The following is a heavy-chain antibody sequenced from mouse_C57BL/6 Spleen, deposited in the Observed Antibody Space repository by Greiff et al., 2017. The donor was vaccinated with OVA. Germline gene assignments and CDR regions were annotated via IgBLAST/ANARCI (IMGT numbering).Heavy chain of an antibody. V-gene: IGHV3-1*01. J-gene: IGHJ2*01. D-gene: IGHD4-1*01. CDR1: GYSITSGYD. Sequence: EVKLQESGPGMVKPSQSLSLTCTVTGYSITSGYDWHWIRHFPGNKLEWMGYISYSGSTNYNPSLKSRISITHDTSKNHFFLKLNSVTTEDTATYYCARALTGTGFDYWGQGTTLTVSS. CDR3: ARALTGTGFDY. CDR2: ISYSGST.